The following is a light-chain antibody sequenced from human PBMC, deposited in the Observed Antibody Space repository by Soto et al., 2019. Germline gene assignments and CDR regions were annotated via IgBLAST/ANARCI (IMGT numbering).Light chain of an antibody. CDR2: EVT. CDR3: GSFSTTNILV. J-gene: IGLJ1*01. V-gene: IGLV2-14*01. CDR1: SSDVGGYKY. Sequence: QSALAQPASVSGSPGQSVTISCTGTSSDVGGYKYVSWYQQHPGKAPKLMIYEVTNRPSGVSDRFSGSKSGNTASLTVSGLQAEDEADYYCGSFSTTNILVFGSGTKVTVL.